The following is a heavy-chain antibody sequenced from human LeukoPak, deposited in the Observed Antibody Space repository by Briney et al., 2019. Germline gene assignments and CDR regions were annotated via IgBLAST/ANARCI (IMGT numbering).Heavy chain of an antibody. Sequence: SVKVSCKASGGTFSSYAISWARQAPGQGLEWMGGIIPIFGTANYAQKFQGRVTITADESTSTAHMELSSLRSEDTAVYYCAAPPLLTGYPYGIWGQGTMVTVSS. D-gene: IGHD3-9*01. J-gene: IGHJ3*02. CDR1: GGTFSSYA. V-gene: IGHV1-69*13. CDR3: AAPPLLTGYPYGI. CDR2: IIPIFGTA.